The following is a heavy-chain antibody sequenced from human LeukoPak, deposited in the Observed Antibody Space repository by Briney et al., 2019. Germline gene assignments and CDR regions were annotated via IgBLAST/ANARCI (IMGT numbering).Heavy chain of an antibody. J-gene: IGHJ4*02. CDR3: ASGAVAGIWRY. V-gene: IGHV4-34*01. CDR1: GGSFSDYY. CDR2: INHSGST. D-gene: IGHD6-19*01. Sequence: SETLSLTCTVYGGSFSDYYWSWIRQPPGKGLEWIGEINHSGSTNYNPSLKSRVTISVDTSKNQFSLKLSSVTAADTAVYYCASGAVAGIWRYWGQGTLVTVSS.